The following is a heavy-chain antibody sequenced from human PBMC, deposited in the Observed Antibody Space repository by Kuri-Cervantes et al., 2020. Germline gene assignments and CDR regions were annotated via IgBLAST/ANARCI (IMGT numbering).Heavy chain of an antibody. J-gene: IGHJ4*02. V-gene: IGHV3-21*01. CDR3: ARGGAKGFKGLDY. CDR1: GFTFSSYS. Sequence: GESLKISCAASGFTFSSYSMNWVRQAPGKGLEWVSSISGTSGYIYYADSVKGRFTISRDNAKNTLYLQMNSLRAEDTAVYYCARGGAKGFKGLDYWGQGTLVTVSS. CDR2: ISGTSGYI. D-gene: IGHD3-10*01.